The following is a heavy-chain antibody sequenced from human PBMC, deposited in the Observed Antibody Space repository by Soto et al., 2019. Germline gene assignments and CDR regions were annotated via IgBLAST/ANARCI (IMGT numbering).Heavy chain of an antibody. J-gene: IGHJ3*02. CDR3: ARVKAAADFFDAFDI. CDR2: IDPSDSYT. V-gene: IGHV5-10-1*01. Sequence: LKISCKGSGYSFTSYWISWVRQMPGKGLEWMGRIDPSDSYTNYSPSFQGHVTISADKSISTAYLQWSSLKASDTAMYYCARVKAAADFFDAFDIWGQGTMVTVSS. D-gene: IGHD6-13*01. CDR1: GYSFTSYW.